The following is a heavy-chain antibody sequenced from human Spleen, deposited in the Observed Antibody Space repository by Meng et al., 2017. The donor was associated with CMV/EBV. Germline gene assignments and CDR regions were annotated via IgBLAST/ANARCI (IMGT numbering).Heavy chain of an antibody. J-gene: IGHJ6*02. CDR3: ATTPLVVPAATDYYYYGMDV. D-gene: IGHD2-2*01. V-gene: IGHV3-23*01. CDR2: ISGSGGST. Sequence: GGSLRLSCAASGFTFSSYWMHWVRQIPGKGLEWVSAISGSGGSTYYADSVKGRFTISRDNSKNTLYLQMNSLRAEDTAVYYCATTPLVVPAATDYYYYGMDVWGQGTTVTVSS. CDR1: GFTFSSYW.